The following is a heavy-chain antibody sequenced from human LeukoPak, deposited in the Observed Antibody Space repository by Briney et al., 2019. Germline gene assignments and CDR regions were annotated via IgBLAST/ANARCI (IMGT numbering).Heavy chain of an antibody. CDR1: GFTFSSYA. V-gene: IGHV3-23*01. D-gene: IGHD6-13*01. CDR2: ISGSGGST. J-gene: IGHJ4*02. CDR3: AKDMRAAAGTSDY. Sequence: GRSLRLSLAASGFTFSSYAMGWVRPAPGKGLEWVSAISGSGGSTYYAVSVKGRFTISRDNSKNTLYLQMNSLRAEDTAVHYCAKDMRAAAGTSDYWGQGTLVTVSS.